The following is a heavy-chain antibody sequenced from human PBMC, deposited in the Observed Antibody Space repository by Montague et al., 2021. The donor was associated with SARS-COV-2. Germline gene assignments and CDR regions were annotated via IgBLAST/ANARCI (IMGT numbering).Heavy chain of an antibody. Sequence: SLSISCAASGFTFRSYWMHWVRQVPGRGPVWVSRIRPDGTSTHYAASVKGRFIISRDNAKNTLSLEMTNLRVDDTAIYYCVRPLWFGDSDYYFESWGQGTLVSVSS. J-gene: IGHJ4*02. V-gene: IGHV3-74*01. CDR2: IRPDGTST. D-gene: IGHD3-10*01. CDR1: GFTFRSYW. CDR3: VRPLWFGDSDYYFES.